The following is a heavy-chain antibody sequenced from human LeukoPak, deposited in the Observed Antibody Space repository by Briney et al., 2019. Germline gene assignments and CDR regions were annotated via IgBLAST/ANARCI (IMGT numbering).Heavy chain of an antibody. J-gene: IGHJ4*02. V-gene: IGHV1-69*01. D-gene: IGHD1-26*01. CDR1: GGTFSSYA. Sequence: XVKVSCKTFGGTFSSYAISWVRQAPGQGLEWMGGIIPIFGTANYAQKFQGRVTITADESTSTAYMDLSSLRSEDTAMYYCARMSGSYFVRIDYWGQGTLVTVSS. CDR2: IIPIFGTA. CDR3: ARMSGSYFVRIDY.